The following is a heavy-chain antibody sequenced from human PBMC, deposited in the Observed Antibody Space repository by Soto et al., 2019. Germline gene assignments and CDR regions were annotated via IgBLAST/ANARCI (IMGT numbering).Heavy chain of an antibody. Sequence: ASVKVSCKASGYTFTGYYMHWVRQAPGQGLEWMGWINPNSGGTNYAQKFQGWVTMTRDTSISTAYMELSRLRSDDTAVYYCARSHRYYDFWSTAPYYYYGMDVWGQGTTVTV. D-gene: IGHD3-3*01. CDR2: INPNSGGT. V-gene: IGHV1-2*04. J-gene: IGHJ6*02. CDR1: GYTFTGYY. CDR3: ARSHRYYDFWSTAPYYYYGMDV.